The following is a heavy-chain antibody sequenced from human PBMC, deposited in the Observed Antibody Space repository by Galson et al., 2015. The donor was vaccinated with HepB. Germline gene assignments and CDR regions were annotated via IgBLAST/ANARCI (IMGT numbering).Heavy chain of an antibody. CDR3: ARDGLYSSGWYVWYFDL. V-gene: IGHV3-48*03. CDR1: GFTFSSYE. CDR2: ISSGGNTI. D-gene: IGHD6-19*01. J-gene: IGHJ2*01. Sequence: SLRLSCAASGFTFSSYEMNWVRQAPGKGLEWVSYISSGGNTIYYADSVKGRFTISRDNAKNSLYLQMNSLRAEDTAVYYCARDGLYSSGWYVWYFDLWGRGTLVTVSS.